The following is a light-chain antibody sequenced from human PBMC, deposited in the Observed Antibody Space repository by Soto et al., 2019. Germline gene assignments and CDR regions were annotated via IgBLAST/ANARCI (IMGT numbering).Light chain of an antibody. CDR3: KSYAGSNTYV. Sequence: QSALTQPPSASGSLGQSVTISCTGTRSDIGGYNYVSWYLQYPGKAPKLMIYDVYKRPSGVPDRFSGSKSGNTASLTVSGLQAADEADYFCKSYAGSNTYVFGSGTKLTVL. J-gene: IGLJ1*01. V-gene: IGLV2-8*01. CDR1: RSDIGGYNY. CDR2: DVY.